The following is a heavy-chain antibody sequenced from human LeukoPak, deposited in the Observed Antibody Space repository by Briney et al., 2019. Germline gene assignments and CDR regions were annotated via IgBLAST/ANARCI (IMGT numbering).Heavy chain of an antibody. V-gene: IGHV3-48*02. Sequence: GGSLRLCCAASGCTFSTYSMNWVRQAPGKGLEGVSYITRSSSPIYYADSVKGRFTISKDNAKNSLYLQMNNLRDEDTGVYYCARESSIDYWGQGTLVTVSS. CDR1: GCTFSTYS. J-gene: IGHJ4*02. CDR3: ARESSIDY. CDR2: ITRSSSPI.